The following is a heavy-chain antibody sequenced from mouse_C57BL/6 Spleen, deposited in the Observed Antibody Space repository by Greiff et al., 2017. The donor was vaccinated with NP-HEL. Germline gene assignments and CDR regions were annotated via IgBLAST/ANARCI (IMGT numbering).Heavy chain of an antibody. Sequence: VQLVESGAELVRPGSSVKLSCKASGYTFTSYWMDWVKQRPGQGLEWIGNIYPSDSENHYNQKFKDKATLTVDKSSSTAYMQLSSLTSEDSAVYYCAREIYYAMDYWGQGTSVTVSS. CDR2: IYPSDSEN. CDR1: GYTFTSYW. J-gene: IGHJ4*01. V-gene: IGHV1-61*01. CDR3: AREIYYAMDY.